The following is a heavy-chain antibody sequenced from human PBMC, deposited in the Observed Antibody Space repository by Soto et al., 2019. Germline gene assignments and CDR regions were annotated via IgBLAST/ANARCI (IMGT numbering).Heavy chain of an antibody. CDR3: NRARGWFGDQKRTFHY. D-gene: IGHD3-10*01. Sequence: QINLKESGPTLVKPTQTLTLNCTFSGFSLSTSGVGVGWIRQPTGKALEWLAVIYWDDDKRYSPSLKSRLTITKDTSKNQVVLTMTNMDPVDTATYYRNRARGWFGDQKRTFHYWRQGTLVTVSS. J-gene: IGHJ4*02. V-gene: IGHV2-5*02. CDR2: IYWDDDK. CDR1: GFSLSTSGVG.